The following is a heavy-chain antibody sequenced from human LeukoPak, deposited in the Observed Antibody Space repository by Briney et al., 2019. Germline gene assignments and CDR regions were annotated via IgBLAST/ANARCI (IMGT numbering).Heavy chain of an antibody. J-gene: IGHJ4*02. CDR3: ARTNGGPDY. Sequence: SETLSLTCTVSGGSISSSSYYWGWIRRPPGKGLEWIGSIYYSGSTYYNPSLKSRVTISVDTSKNQFSLKLSSVTAADTAVYYCARTNGGPDYWGQGTLVTVSS. CDR2: IYYSGST. D-gene: IGHD3-10*01. V-gene: IGHV4-39*07. CDR1: GGSISSSSYY.